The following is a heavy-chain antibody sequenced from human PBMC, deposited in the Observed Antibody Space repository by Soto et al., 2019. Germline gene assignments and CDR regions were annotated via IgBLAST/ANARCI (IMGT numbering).Heavy chain of an antibody. Sequence: QVQLVESGGGVVQPGKSLRLSCAASGFAFSSYGIHWVRQAPGKGLEWVAGISYDGSKKYYADSVKGQFTISRDNSENTLSLQMDGLRADDTAVYYCAKDTYYHDTSGYYVFDHWGQGTLVTVSS. D-gene: IGHD3-22*01. CDR3: AKDTYYHDTSGYYVFDH. CDR2: ISYDGSKK. CDR1: GFAFSSYG. V-gene: IGHV3-30*18. J-gene: IGHJ4*02.